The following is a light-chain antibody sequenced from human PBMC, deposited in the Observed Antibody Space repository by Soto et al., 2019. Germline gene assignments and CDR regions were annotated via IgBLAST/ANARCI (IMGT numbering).Light chain of an antibody. CDR3: MQGTHWPWT. J-gene: IGKJ1*01. V-gene: IGKV2-30*01. CDR2: RVS. Sequence: IVMTQSPLSLPVTLGQPASISCRSSQSLVNSDGNTYLHWFQQRPGQSPRRLMYRVSNRDSGVTDRFSGSGSGTDFTLRFSRVEAEDVGVYYCMQGTHWPWTFGQGTKVDIK. CDR1: QSLVNSDGNTY.